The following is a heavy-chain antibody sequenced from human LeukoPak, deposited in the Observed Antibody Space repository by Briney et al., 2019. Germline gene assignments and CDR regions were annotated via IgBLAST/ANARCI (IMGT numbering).Heavy chain of an antibody. V-gene: IGHV1-8*01. J-gene: IGHJ6*02. CDR1: GYTFTSYV. D-gene: IGHD5-18*01. Sequence: GASVKVSCKASGYTFTSYVINWVRQATGQGLEWMGWMNPNSGNTGYAPKFQGRVTMTRNTAISTAYMELSSLRSEDTAVYYCARGRGSYAYFDGMDVWGQGTTVTVSS. CDR3: ARGRGSYAYFDGMDV. CDR2: MNPNSGNT.